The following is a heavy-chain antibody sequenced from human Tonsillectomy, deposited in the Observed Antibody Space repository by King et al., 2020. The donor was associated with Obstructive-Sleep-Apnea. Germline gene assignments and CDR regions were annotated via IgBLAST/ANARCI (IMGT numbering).Heavy chain of an antibody. D-gene: IGHD6-13*01. J-gene: IGHJ4*02. Sequence: VQLVESGAEVKKPGESLKISCKGSGYSFTSYWIGWVRQMPGKGLEWMGIIYPGDSDTRYSPSFQGQVTISADKSISTAYLQWSSLQASDTAMYYCARLARVAAAGTGYFDYWGQGTLVTVSS. CDR1: GYSFTSYW. CDR2: IYPGDSDT. CDR3: ARLARVAAAGTGYFDY. V-gene: IGHV5-51*01.